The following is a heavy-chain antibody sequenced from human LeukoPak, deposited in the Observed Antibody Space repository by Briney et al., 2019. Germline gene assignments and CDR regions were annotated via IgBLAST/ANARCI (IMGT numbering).Heavy chain of an antibody. J-gene: IGHJ4*02. CDR1: GESFSGYY. D-gene: IGHD1-1*01. CDR3: ARSNIWTENNYFDY. V-gene: IGHV4-34*01. CDR2: INHSGTT. Sequence: KPSHTLSLTCAVYGESFSGYYSSWIRQPPGKWLEWIGEINHSGTTNYNPSRKTRFTISVNTPKNQFCLKMSSVTAADPAVYYCARSNIWTENNYFDYCGQGSLVTVSS.